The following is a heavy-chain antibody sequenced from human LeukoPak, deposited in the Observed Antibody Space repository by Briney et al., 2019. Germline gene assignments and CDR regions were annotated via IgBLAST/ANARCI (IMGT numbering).Heavy chain of an antibody. Sequence: GGSLRLSCAASGFTFRSYAMSWVRQAPGKGLEWVSATSGSGGSTYYADSVKGRFTISRDNSKNTLYLQMNSLRAEDTAVYYCAKAITIVVVVAAHDAFDIWGQGTMVTVSS. CDR1: GFTFRSYA. D-gene: IGHD2-15*01. CDR3: AKAITIVVVVAAHDAFDI. J-gene: IGHJ3*02. V-gene: IGHV3-23*01. CDR2: TSGSGGST.